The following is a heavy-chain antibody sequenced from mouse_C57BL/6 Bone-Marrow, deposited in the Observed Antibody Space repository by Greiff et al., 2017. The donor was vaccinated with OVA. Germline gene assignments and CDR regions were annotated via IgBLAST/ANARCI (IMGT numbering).Heavy chain of an antibody. Sequence: QVQLQQSGPELVKPGASVKLSCKASGYTFTSYDINWVKQRPGQGLEWIGWIYPRDGSTKYNEKFKGKATLTVDTSSSTAYMELHSLTSEDSAVYFCARRNGYYPSSAMDYWGQGTSVTVSS. CDR2: IYPRDGST. CDR1: GYTFTSYD. D-gene: IGHD2-3*01. V-gene: IGHV1-85*01. CDR3: ARRNGYYPSSAMDY. J-gene: IGHJ4*01.